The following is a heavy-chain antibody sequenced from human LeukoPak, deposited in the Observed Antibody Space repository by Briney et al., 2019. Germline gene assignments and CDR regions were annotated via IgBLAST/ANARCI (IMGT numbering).Heavy chain of an antibody. CDR1: GGSFSDDS. Sequence: SETLPLTCAVYGGSFSDDSWTWLRQSPGEGLEWIGEINHSGLTKYNPSLKSRVSISVEMSKKQFSLKLTSVTAADTAVYYCARERRSPGIKCFDPWGQGTLVTVSS. CDR2: INHSGLT. D-gene: IGHD5-12*01. V-gene: IGHV4-34*01. CDR3: ARERRSPGIKCFDP. J-gene: IGHJ5*02.